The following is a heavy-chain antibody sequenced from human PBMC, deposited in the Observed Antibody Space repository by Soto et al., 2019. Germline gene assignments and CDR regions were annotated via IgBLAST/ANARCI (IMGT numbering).Heavy chain of an antibody. V-gene: IGHV2-5*02. J-gene: IGHJ4*02. CDR3: AHRRGDDYGDPEAFDY. Sequence: QITLKESGPTLSKPTQTLTLTCTFSGFSLSTSGVGVGWIRQPPGKALEWLALIYWDDDKRYSPSLKSRLTITRDTSKNQVVLTMTNMDPVDTATYYCAHRRGDDYGDPEAFDYWGQGTLVAVSS. CDR1: GFSLSTSGVG. CDR2: IYWDDDK. D-gene: IGHD4-17*01.